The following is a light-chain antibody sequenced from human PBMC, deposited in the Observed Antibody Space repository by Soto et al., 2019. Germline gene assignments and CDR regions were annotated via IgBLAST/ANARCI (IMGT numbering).Light chain of an antibody. V-gene: IGLV1-44*01. CDR2: SNN. CDR1: SSNIGSNT. J-gene: IGLJ1*01. CDR3: AAWDDSLNGP. Sequence: QSVLTQPPSASGTPGQRVTISCSGSSSNIGSNTVNWYQQPPGTAPKLLIYSNNQRPSGVPDRFSGSKSGTSASLAISGLQSEDEADYYCAAWDDSLNGPFGTGTKVTVL.